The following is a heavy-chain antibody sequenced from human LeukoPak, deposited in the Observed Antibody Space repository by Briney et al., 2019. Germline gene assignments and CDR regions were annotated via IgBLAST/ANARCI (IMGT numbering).Heavy chain of an antibody. V-gene: IGHV3-23*01. Sequence: GGSLRLSCAASGFTFSSYAMSWVRQAPGKGLEWVSAISGSGSTTYYADSVKGRFTISRDNSKNTLYLQMNSLRAEDTAVYYCARDRPMVGFMDVWGKGTTVTVSS. CDR3: ARDRPMVGFMDV. CDR1: GFTFSSYA. D-gene: IGHD3-10*01. J-gene: IGHJ6*03. CDR2: ISGSGSTT.